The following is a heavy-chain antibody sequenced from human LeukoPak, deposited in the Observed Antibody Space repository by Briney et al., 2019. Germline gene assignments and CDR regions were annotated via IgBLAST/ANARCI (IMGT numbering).Heavy chain of an antibody. J-gene: IGHJ5*02. Sequence: GGSLRLSCAASGFTFSSYWMSWVRQAPGKGLEWVANIKQDGSEKYYVDSVKGRFTISRDNAKNSLYLQMNSLRAEDAAVYYCARVLGWLQNRFDPWGQGTLVTVSS. V-gene: IGHV3-7*01. CDR2: IKQDGSEK. D-gene: IGHD5-24*01. CDR3: ARVLGWLQNRFDP. CDR1: GFTFSSYW.